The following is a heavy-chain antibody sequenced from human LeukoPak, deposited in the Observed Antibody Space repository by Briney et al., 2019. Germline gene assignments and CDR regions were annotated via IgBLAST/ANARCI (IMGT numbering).Heavy chain of an antibody. V-gene: IGHV4-34*01. J-gene: IGHJ5*02. D-gene: IGHD3-10*01. CDR3: AKRSAWYYYGSGSWFDP. Sequence: SETLSLTCAVYGGSFSGYYWSWIRQPPGKGLEWIGEINHSGSTNYNPSLKSRVTISVDTSKNQFSLKLSSVTAADTAVYYCAKRSAWYYYGSGSWFDPWGQGTLVTVSS. CDR1: GGSFSGYY. CDR2: INHSGST.